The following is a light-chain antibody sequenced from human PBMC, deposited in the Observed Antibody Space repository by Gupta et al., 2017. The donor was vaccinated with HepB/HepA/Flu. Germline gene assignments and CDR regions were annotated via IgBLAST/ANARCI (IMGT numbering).Light chain of an antibody. Sequence: DIVMTQSPDSLAVSLGERATINCKSSQSVLFSSNNKNHLAWYQQKPGQPPKLLIYWASTRESGVSDRFSGSGSGTDFTLTISSLQAEDVAVYYCQQYCCTPRTFGQGTKVEIK. J-gene: IGKJ1*01. CDR3: QQYCCTPRT. CDR1: QSVLFSSNNKNH. V-gene: IGKV4-1*01. CDR2: WAS.